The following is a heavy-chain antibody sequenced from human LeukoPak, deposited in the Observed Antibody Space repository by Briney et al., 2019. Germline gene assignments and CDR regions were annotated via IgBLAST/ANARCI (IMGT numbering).Heavy chain of an antibody. J-gene: IGHJ3*02. Sequence: PGGSLRLSCAASGFTFSSYSMNWVRQAPGKGLEWVSYISSSSSTIYYADSVKGRFTISRDNAKNSLYLQMNSLRAEDTAVYYCARDGLRLASYDAFDIWGQGTMVTVSS. CDR2: ISSSSSTI. V-gene: IGHV3-48*01. CDR1: GFTFSSYS. D-gene: IGHD2-15*01. CDR3: ARDGLRLASYDAFDI.